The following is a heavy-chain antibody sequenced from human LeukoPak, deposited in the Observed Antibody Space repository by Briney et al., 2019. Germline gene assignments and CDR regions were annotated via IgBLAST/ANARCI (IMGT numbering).Heavy chain of an antibody. Sequence: GGSLRLSCAASGLTFSSHWMHWVRQAPGKGLVWVSRITNDRSSTTYADSVKGRFTISRDNAKNMLYLQVNSLRAEDTAVYYCAKDREYDDSCDYSGWGQGTLVTVSS. CDR1: GLTFSSHW. CDR3: AKDREYDDSCDYSG. J-gene: IGHJ4*02. D-gene: IGHD3-22*01. CDR2: ITNDRSST. V-gene: IGHV3-74*01.